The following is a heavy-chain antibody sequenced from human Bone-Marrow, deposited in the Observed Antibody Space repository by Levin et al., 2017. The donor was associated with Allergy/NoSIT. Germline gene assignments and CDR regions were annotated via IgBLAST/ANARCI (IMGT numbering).Heavy chain of an antibody. CDR2: ISGSGGST. CDR1: GFTFSSYA. CDR3: AKSGWSSYYYYMDV. Sequence: PGGSLRLSCAASGFTFSSYAMSWVRQAPGKGLEWVSAISGSGGSTYYADSVKGRFTISRDNSKNTLYLQMNSLRAEDTAVYYCAKSGWSSYYYYMDVWGKGTTVTVSS. V-gene: IGHV3-23*01. D-gene: IGHD2-15*01. J-gene: IGHJ6*03.